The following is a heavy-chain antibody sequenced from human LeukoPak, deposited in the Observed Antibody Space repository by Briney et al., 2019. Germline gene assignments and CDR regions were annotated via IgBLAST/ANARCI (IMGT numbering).Heavy chain of an antibody. D-gene: IGHD1-1*01. CDR3: ARVNINNWHSCDY. V-gene: IGHV4-59*12. CDR1: GGSISSYY. Sequence: SETLSLTCTVSGGSISSYYWSWIRQPPGKGLEWIGYIYYSGSTNYNPSLKSRVTISVDTSKNQFSLNLSSVTAADTAVYYCARVNINNWHSCDYWGQGTLVTVSS. J-gene: IGHJ4*02. CDR2: IYYSGST.